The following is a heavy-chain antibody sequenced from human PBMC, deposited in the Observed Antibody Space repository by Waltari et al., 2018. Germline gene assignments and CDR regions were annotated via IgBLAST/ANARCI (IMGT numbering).Heavy chain of an antibody. CDR2: INPTSGGT. CDR1: GYTFTGYY. Sequence: QVQLVQSGAEVKKPGASVKVSCKASGYTFTGYYMHWVRQAPGQGLEWMGRINPTSGGTNYAQKFQGRVTMTRDTSISTAYMELSRLRSDDTAVYYCARGSVAGRGYYYYYMDVWGKGTTVTVSS. J-gene: IGHJ6*03. V-gene: IGHV1-2*06. D-gene: IGHD6-19*01. CDR3: ARGSVAGRGYYYYYMDV.